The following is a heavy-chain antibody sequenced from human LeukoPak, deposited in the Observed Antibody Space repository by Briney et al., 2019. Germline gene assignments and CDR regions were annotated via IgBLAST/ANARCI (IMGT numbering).Heavy chain of an antibody. CDR3: AKPGGGGDWSGMYYFDY. V-gene: IGHV3-74*01. Sequence: GGSLRLSCAASGFTFSSYWMHWVRQAPGKGLVWVSRINSDGSSTSYADSVKGRFTISRDNSKNTLYLQMNSLRAEDTAVYYCAKPGGGGDWSGMYYFDYWGQGTLVTVSS. J-gene: IGHJ4*02. CDR1: GFTFSSYW. D-gene: IGHD2-21*02. CDR2: INSDGSST.